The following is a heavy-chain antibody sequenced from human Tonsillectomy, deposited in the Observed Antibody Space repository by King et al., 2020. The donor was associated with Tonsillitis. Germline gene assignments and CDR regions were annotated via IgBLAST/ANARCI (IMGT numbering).Heavy chain of an antibody. J-gene: IGHJ2*01. CDR3: ARVIVLVPVDRPQRWYFDL. CDR1: GGSISSYY. D-gene: IGHD2-2*01. V-gene: IGHV4-59*01. CDR2: IYYSGST. Sequence: QLQESGPGLVKPSETLSLTCTVSGGSISSYYWSWIRQPPGKGLEWIGYIYYSGSTNYNPSLKSRVTISVDTSKNQFSLKLSSVTAADRAVYYCARVIVLVPVDRPQRWYFDLWGRGTLVTVSS.